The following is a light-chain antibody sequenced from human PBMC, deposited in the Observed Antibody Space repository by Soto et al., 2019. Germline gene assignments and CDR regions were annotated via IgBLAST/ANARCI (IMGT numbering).Light chain of an antibody. CDR3: QVWDSSIVV. J-gene: IGLJ2*01. CDR2: RDS. Sequence: SYELTQPLSVSVALGQTARITCGGNNIGSKNVHWYQQKPCQAPVLVIYRDSNRPAGIPERFSGSNSGNTATLTISRAQAGDEAYYYCQVWDSSIVVFGGGTKLTVL. CDR1: NIGSKN. V-gene: IGLV3-9*01.